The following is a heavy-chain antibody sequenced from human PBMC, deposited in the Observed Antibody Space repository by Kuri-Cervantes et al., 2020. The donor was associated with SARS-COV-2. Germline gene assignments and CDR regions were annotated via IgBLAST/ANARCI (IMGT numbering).Heavy chain of an antibody. CDR3: ARDFNPLDY. Sequence: GESLKISCAASGFTVSSNYMSWVRQAPGKGLEWVSVIYSGGSTYYADSVKGRFTISRDNSKNTLYLQMNSLRAEDTAVYYCARDFNPLDYWGQGTLVTVSS. J-gene: IGHJ4*02. CDR1: GFTVSSNY. V-gene: IGHV3-53*01. CDR2: IYSGGST.